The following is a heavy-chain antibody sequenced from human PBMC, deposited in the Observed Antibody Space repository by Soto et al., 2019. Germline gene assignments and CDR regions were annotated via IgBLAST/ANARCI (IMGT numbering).Heavy chain of an antibody. V-gene: IGHV3-30-3*01. CDR3: ARSIVLVTALDY. D-gene: IGHD2-21*02. CDR2: ISYDGSNK. Sequence: GGSLRLSCAASGFTFSSYPMHWVRQAPGKGLEWVAVISYDGSNKHYADSVKCRFTISRDSSKDTLYLQINSLKPEDSAVYYCARSIVLVTALDYWGQGTLVTVSS. CDR1: GFTFSSYP. J-gene: IGHJ4*02.